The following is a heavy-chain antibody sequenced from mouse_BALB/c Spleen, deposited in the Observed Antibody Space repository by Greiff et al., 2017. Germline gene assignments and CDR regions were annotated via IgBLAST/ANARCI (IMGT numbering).Heavy chain of an antibody. V-gene: IGHV2-9*02. CDR2: IWAGGST. Sequence: VQLVESGPGLVAPSQSLSITCTVSGFSLTSYGVHWVRQPPGKGLEWLGVIWAGGSTNYNSALMSRLSISKDNSKSQVFLKMNSLQTDDTAMYYCARDYYGSSYLFAYWGQGTLVTVSA. D-gene: IGHD1-1*01. CDR3: ARDYYGSSYLFAY. CDR1: GFSLTSYG. J-gene: IGHJ3*01.